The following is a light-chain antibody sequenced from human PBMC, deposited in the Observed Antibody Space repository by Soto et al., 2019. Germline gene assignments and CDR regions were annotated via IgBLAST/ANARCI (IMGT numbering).Light chain of an antibody. CDR1: QSVSSN. J-gene: IGKJ1*01. CDR2: SAS. Sequence: TQSPATLSLSPGERATLSCRASQSVSSNLAWYQQKPGQAPRLLIYSASTRATGIPARFSGSGSGTEFTLTISSLQSEDFAVYYCQQYNNWPQTFGQGTKVDIK. V-gene: IGKV3-15*01. CDR3: QQYNNWPQT.